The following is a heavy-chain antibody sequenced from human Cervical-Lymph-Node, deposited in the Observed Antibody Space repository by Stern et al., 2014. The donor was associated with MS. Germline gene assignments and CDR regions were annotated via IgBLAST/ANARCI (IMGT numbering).Heavy chain of an antibody. CDR1: GFVFTKYG. CDR2: ISTYNGNT. V-gene: IGHV1-18*01. CDR3: ARDDPYVWDVWPLEGAQH. D-gene: IGHD3-16*01. Sequence: QVQLVQSGAEVKEPGASVKVSCKTSGFVFTKYGITWVRQAPGQGLEWMGSISTYNGNTNYAQKFQDRVILTTETFSSTAYMELRDLRSDDTAIYYCARDDPYVWDVWPLEGAQHWGQGTPVTVSA. J-gene: IGHJ1*01.